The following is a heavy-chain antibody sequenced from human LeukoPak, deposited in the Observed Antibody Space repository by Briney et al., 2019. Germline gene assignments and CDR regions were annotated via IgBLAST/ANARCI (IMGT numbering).Heavy chain of an antibody. CDR1: GGSFSGYY. D-gene: IGHD2-21*01. Sequence: SETLSLTCAVYGGSFSGYYWSWIRQPPGKGLEWIGEINHSGSTNYNPSLKSRVTISVDTSKNQFSLKLSSVTAADTAVYYCASGLFPDYWGQGTLVTVSS. CDR2: INHSGST. V-gene: IGHV4-34*01. CDR3: ASGLFPDY. J-gene: IGHJ4*02.